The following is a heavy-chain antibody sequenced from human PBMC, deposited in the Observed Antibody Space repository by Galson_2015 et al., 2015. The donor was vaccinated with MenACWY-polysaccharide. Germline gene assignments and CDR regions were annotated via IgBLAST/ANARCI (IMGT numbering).Heavy chain of an antibody. D-gene: IGHD3-10*01. V-gene: IGHV3-21*04. CDR2: ITSTSSYI. Sequence: SLRLSCAASGFTFSSYSMNWVRQPPGKGLEWVSSITSTSSYIYYADSVKGRFTISRDNAKSSLYLQMNSLRAEDTAGYFCARDPRGARSSYFDNWGQGILVTVSS. J-gene: IGHJ4*02. CDR1: GFTFSSYS. CDR3: ARDPRGARSSYFDN.